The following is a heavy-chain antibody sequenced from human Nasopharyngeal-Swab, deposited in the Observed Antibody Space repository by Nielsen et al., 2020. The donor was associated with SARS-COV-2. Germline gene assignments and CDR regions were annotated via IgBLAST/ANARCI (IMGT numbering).Heavy chain of an antibody. Sequence: GESLKISCAASGFTFSSYGMHWVRQAPGKGLEWVAVIWYDGSNKYYADSVKGRFTISRDNSENTLYLQMNSLMTEDTAVYYCSRCGGSCYTGKDYWGQGTLVTVSS. CDR1: GFTFSSYG. CDR3: SRCGGSCYTGKDY. D-gene: IGHD2-15*01. CDR2: IWYDGSNK. V-gene: IGHV3-33*01. J-gene: IGHJ4*02.